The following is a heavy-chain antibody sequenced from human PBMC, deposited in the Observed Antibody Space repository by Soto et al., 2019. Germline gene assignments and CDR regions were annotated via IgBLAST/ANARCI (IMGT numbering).Heavy chain of an antibody. Sequence: SGPTLVNPTQTLTLTCTFSGFSLSSSGMCVSWIRQPPGKALEWLARIDWDDDKYYSTSLKTRLTISKDTSKNQVVLIMTNMDPVDTATYYCARCTTGTTNFDYWGQGTLVTVSS. CDR2: IDWDDDK. CDR3: ARCTTGTTNFDY. CDR1: GFSLSSSGMC. D-gene: IGHD1-7*01. J-gene: IGHJ4*02. V-gene: IGHV2-70*11.